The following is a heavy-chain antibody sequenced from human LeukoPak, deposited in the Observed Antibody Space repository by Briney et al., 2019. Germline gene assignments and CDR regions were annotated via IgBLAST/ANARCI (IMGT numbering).Heavy chain of an antibody. J-gene: IGHJ5*02. Sequence: SETLSLTCTVHGGSINSHYWSWIPQPPGGGLEWNGSIGKTGSTNANPSPKSRLTISVETSENQFSLKLSSVTAADTAVYYCARWARYCPNGVRYRDNWFAPWGQGTLVTVSS. V-gene: IGHV4-59*11. CDR3: ARWARYCPNGVRYRDNWFAP. CDR1: GGSINSHY. CDR2: IGKTGST. D-gene: IGHD2-8*01.